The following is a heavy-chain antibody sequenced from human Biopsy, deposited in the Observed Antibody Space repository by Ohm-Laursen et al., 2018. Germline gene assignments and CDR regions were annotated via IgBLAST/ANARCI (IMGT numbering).Heavy chain of an antibody. CDR1: GKTFSDYY. CDR2: INQSGRT. Sequence: GTLSLTCAVYGKTFSDYYWSRIRQPPGKGLEWIGQINQSGRTNYNPSLKSRVNISADKSNNRFSLKLTSVTSADTAVYFCGNEVHGRDYWGLGALVAVSS. J-gene: IGHJ4*02. D-gene: IGHD2-15*01. V-gene: IGHV4-34*08. CDR3: GNEVHGRDY.